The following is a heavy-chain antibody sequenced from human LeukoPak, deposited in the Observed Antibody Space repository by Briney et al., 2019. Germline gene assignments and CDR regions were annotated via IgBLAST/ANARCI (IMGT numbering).Heavy chain of an antibody. CDR1: GYSFTSYW. CDR2: IYPGDSDT. V-gene: IGHV5-51*01. CDR3: ARRPGYSSSWLVGAFDY. J-gene: IGHJ4*02. D-gene: IGHD6-13*01. Sequence: GESLKISCKGSGYSFTSYWIGWVRQMPGKGLEWMGIIYPGDSDTRYSPSFQGQVTISADTSISTAYLQWSSLKASDTAMYYCARRPGYSSSWLVGAFDYWGQGTLVTVSS.